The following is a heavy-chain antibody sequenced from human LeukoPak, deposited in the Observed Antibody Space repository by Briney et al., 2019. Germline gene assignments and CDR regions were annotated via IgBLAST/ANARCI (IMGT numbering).Heavy chain of an antibody. CDR3: ARARGGDRDYYYYYYMDV. V-gene: IGHV3-20*04. CDR2: INWNGGST. D-gene: IGHD2-21*02. CDR1: GFTFDDYG. Sequence: GGSLRLSCAASGFTFDDYGMSWVRQAPGKGLEWVSGINWNGGSTGYADSVKGRFTISRDNAKNSLYLQMNSLRAEDTALYYCARARGGDRDYYYYYYMDVWGKGTTVTVSS. J-gene: IGHJ6*03.